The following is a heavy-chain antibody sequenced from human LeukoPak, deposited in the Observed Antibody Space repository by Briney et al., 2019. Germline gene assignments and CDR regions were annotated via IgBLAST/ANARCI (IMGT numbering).Heavy chain of an antibody. Sequence: GGSLRLSCAASGFTFSSYAMHWVRQAPGKGLEWVAVISYDGSNKYYADSVKGRFTISRDNSKNTLYLQTNSLRAEDTAVYYCAREMAMGGWGQGTLVTVSS. D-gene: IGHD3-16*01. CDR3: AREMAMGG. CDR1: GFTFSSYA. CDR2: ISYDGSNK. V-gene: IGHV3-30-3*01. J-gene: IGHJ4*02.